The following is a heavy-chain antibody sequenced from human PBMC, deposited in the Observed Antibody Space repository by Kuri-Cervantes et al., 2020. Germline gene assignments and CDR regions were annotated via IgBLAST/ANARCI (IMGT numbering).Heavy chain of an antibody. J-gene: IGHJ6*03. CDR1: GYTFTTYP. V-gene: IGHV5-51*01. CDR3: ARGSVQLWLFGYYYMDV. D-gene: IGHD5-18*01. Sequence: KVSCKGSGYTFTTYPIGWVRQLPGKGLEWMGIIHPIDSDTTYSPSFQGQVTISADKSISTAYLQWSSLKASDTAMYYCARGSVQLWLFGYYYMDVWGKGTTVTVSS. CDR2: IHPIDSDT.